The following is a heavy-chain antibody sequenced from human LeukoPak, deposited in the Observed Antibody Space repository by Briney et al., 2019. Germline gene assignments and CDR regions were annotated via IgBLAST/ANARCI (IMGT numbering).Heavy chain of an antibody. Sequence: GGSLRLSCVASGFTFSSHGMNWVRQAPGKGLEWVSGIIPSGHTTYYADSVRGRFTISRDNSRNTVYLQMNSLRAEDTAVYYCAKVGVATITDVDYWGQGTLVTVSS. CDR2: IIPSGHTT. CDR1: GFTFSSHG. V-gene: IGHV3-23*01. J-gene: IGHJ4*02. D-gene: IGHD5-12*01. CDR3: AKVGVATITDVDY.